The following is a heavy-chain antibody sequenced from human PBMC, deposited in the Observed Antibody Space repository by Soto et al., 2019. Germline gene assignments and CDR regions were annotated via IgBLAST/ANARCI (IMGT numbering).Heavy chain of an antibody. CDR2: MYYSWST. CDR1: GGSISGYY. D-gene: IGHD3-22*01. J-gene: IGHJ4*02. Sequence: PSETLSLTCTVSGGSISGYYWSWIRQPPGKGLEWIGYMYYSWSTNYNPSLKSRVTISADTSKNQFSLKLSSVTAADTAVYYCASARVGYYDYWGQGTLVTVSS. CDR3: ASARVGYYDY. V-gene: IGHV4-59*01.